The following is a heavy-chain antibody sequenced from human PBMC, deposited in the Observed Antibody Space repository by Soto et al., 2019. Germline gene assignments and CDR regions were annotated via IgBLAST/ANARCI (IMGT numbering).Heavy chain of an antibody. CDR3: ARDYSSGWYGIIDY. J-gene: IGHJ4*02. D-gene: IGHD6-19*01. CDR2: ISSSSSTI. Sequence: GGSLRLSCAASGFTFSSYSMNWVRQAPGKGLEWVSYISSSSSTIYYADSVKGRFTISRDNAKNSLYLQMNSLRAEDTAVYYCARDYSSGWYGIIDYWGQGTLVTVS. CDR1: GFTFSSYS. V-gene: IGHV3-48*01.